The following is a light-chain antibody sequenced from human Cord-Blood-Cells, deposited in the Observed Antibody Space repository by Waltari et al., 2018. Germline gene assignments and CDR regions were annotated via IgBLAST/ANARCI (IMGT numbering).Light chain of an antibody. J-gene: IGLJ3*02. Sequence: QPALTQPASASAPPGQSITIPCTGTSSAVGLYNLVSWYQQPPGKAPKLMIYEGSNRPSGVSNRFSGSKSGNTASLTISGLQAEDEADYYCCSYAGSSTWVFGGGTKLTVL. CDR1: SSAVGLYNL. V-gene: IGLV2-23*01. CDR3: CSYAGSSTWV. CDR2: EGS.